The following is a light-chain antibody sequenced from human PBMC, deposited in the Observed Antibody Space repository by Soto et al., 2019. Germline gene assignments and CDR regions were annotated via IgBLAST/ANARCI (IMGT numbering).Light chain of an antibody. J-gene: IGKJ1*01. CDR1: QNIRGNE. V-gene: IGKV3-20*01. Sequence: EVVLTQSPGTLSLSPGERATLSCRASQNIRGNELAWYQRKPGQAPRLLIYRGSSRATGIPDRFTGRGSGTEFTLTISRLEPEDFAVYYCQDYGTSAPWTFGQGTKVEIK. CDR2: RGS. CDR3: QDYGTSAPWT.